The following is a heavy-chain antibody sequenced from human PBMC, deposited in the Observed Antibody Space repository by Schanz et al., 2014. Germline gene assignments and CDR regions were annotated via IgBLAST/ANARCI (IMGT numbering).Heavy chain of an antibody. CDR1: GYTFTKYY. D-gene: IGHD3-3*01. CDR2: INPYDDTI. V-gene: IGHV1-46*01. Sequence: VQLVQSGAEVKKPGASVKVSCEASGYTFTKYYIHCVRQAPGQGLEWMGLINPYDDTIDYAKKFQGRFTMTRDTSTTTVYMELSSLRSDDTAMYYCVTEKRMESGTWAKAFDIWGQGTWVTVSS. CDR3: VTEKRMESGTWAKAFDI. J-gene: IGHJ3*02.